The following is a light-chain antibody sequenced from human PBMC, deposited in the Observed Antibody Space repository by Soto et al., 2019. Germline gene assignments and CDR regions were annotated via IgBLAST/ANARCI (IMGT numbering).Light chain of an antibody. CDR2: GAS. CDR3: QQYDT. V-gene: IGKV3-20*01. Sequence: EIVMTQSPATLSVSPGERATLSCRASESVSSNLAWYQHKPGQAPRLLIYGASSRATGIPDRFTGSGSGTDLTLTISRLEPEDFAVYYCQQYDTFGQGTKVDI. J-gene: IGKJ2*01. CDR1: ESVSSN.